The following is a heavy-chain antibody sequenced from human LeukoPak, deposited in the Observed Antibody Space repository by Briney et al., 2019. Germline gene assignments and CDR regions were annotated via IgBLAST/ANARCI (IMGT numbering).Heavy chain of an antibody. CDR3: ARDRHKLVDIVAGILDY. D-gene: IGHD5-12*01. Sequence: SETLSLTCAVYIDSFTNYYWNWIRQTPGKGLEGSGEVNDSGGTNINPSLRSRVILSVDTSKNQFSLKLSSVTAADTAVYYCARDRHKLVDIVAGILDYWGQGTLVTVSS. J-gene: IGHJ4*02. CDR2: VNDSGGT. V-gene: IGHV4-34*01. CDR1: IDSFTNYY.